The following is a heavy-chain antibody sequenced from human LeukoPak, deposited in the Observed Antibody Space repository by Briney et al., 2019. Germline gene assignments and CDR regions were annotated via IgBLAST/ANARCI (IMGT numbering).Heavy chain of an antibody. Sequence: ASVKVSCKASGYTFTGYYMRWVRQAPGQGLEWMGWINPNSGGTNYAQKFQGRVTMTRDTSISTAYMELRSLRSDDTAVYYCARDMRPHSGSYYYYYYMDVWGKGTTVTVSS. CDR1: GYTFTGYY. D-gene: IGHD1-26*01. J-gene: IGHJ6*03. CDR3: ARDMRPHSGSYYYYYYMDV. CDR2: INPNSGGT. V-gene: IGHV1-2*02.